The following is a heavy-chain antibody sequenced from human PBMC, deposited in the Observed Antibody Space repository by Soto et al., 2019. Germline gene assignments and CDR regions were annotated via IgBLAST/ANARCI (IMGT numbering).Heavy chain of an antibody. Sequence: QVQLVESGGGVVQPGRSLRLSCAASGFTFSSYGMHWVRQAPSKGLEWVAVISYDGSNKYYADSVKGRFTISRDNSKNTLYLQMNSLRAEDTAVYYCAKDGQAARSYYYYYMDVWGKGTTVTVSS. CDR2: ISYDGSNK. J-gene: IGHJ6*03. CDR1: GFTFSSYG. V-gene: IGHV3-30*18. CDR3: AKDGQAARSYYYYYMDV. D-gene: IGHD6-6*01.